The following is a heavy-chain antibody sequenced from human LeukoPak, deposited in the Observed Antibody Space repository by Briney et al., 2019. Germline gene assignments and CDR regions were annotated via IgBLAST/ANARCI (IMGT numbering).Heavy chain of an antibody. J-gene: IGHJ5*02. V-gene: IGHV3-30*04. Sequence: GGALRLSCSASVFSFSTHALHWARQAPGKGLEWVTIISYDGTNKYYADSVKGRFTISRDNFKNTLYLQMNSLGPGDTAVYFCAGGSKYSGYDYPSSWGQGTLVTVSS. D-gene: IGHD5-12*01. CDR1: VFSFSTHA. CDR2: ISYDGTNK. CDR3: AGGSKYSGYDYPSS.